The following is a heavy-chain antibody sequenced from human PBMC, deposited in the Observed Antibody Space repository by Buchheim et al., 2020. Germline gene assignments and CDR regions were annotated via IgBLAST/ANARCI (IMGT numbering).Heavy chain of an antibody. D-gene: IGHD3/OR15-3a*01. CDR1: GGSFSGYY. J-gene: IGHJ5*02. CDR3: ARGAIFGLSMGWFDP. V-gene: IGHV4-34*01. Sequence: QVQLQQWGAGLLKPSETLSLTCAVYGGSFSGYYWSWIRQPPGKGLEWIGEINHSGSTNYNPSLKSRVTISVDTSKKQFSLKLSSVTAADTAVYYCARGAIFGLSMGWFDPWGQGTL. CDR2: INHSGST.